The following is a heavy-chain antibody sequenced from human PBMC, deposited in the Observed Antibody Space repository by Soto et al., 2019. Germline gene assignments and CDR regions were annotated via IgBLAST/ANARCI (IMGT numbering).Heavy chain of an antibody. J-gene: IGHJ5*02. CDR3: AREVEDRRQPYNGFDP. Sequence: PSETLSLTCAVSGYSISSGYYWGWIRQPPGKGLEWIGSIYHSGSTYYNPSLKSRVTISVDTSKNQFSLKLSSVTAADTAVYYCAREVEDRRQPYNGFDPWGQGTLVTVSS. V-gene: IGHV4-38-2*02. CDR1: GYSISSGYY. CDR2: IYHSGST. D-gene: IGHD2-15*01.